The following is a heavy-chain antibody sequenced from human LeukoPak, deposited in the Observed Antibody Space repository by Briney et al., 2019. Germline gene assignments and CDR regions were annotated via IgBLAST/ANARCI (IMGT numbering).Heavy chain of an antibody. CDR1: GFTLSDYY. J-gene: IGHJ4*02. CDR3: ARDKSNKGHDC. V-gene: IGHV3-11*01. CDR2: IGNGGSNIM. Sequence: GGSLRLSCAASGFTLSDYYMTWLRQAPGKGLEWISYIGNGGSNIMLYADSVKGRFTVFRDYAKNSLYLQMNSLRAEDTAVYYCARDKSNKGHDCWGQGTLVTVSS.